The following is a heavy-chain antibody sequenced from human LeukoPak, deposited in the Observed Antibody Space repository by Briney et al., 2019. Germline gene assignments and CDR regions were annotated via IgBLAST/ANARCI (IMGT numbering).Heavy chain of an antibody. CDR2: ISAYNGNT. CDR3: ARDPPTLWFGELRGYYYGMDV. J-gene: IGHJ6*02. V-gene: IGHV1-18*01. Sequence: EASVKVSCKASGYTFTSYGISWVRQAPGQGLEWMGWISAYNGNTNYAQKLQGRVTMTTDTSTGTAYMELRSLRSDDTAVYYCARDPPTLWFGELRGYYYGMDVWGQGTTVTVSS. CDR1: GYTFTSYG. D-gene: IGHD3-10*01.